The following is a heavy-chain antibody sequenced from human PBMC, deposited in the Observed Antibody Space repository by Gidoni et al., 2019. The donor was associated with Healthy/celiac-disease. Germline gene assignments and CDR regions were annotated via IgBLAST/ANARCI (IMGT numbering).Heavy chain of an antibody. CDR1: GGTFSSYA. J-gene: IGHJ4*02. CDR2: SIPICGTA. V-gene: IGHV1-69*01. D-gene: IGHD1-26*01. CDR3: ARDKRGIVGATNPFDY. Sequence: QVQLVQSGAEVKKPGSSVKVSCKASGGTFSSYAISWVRQAPGQGLEWMGGSIPICGTANYAQKFQGRVTITADESTSTAYMELSSLRSEDTAVYYCARDKRGIVGATNPFDYWGQGTLVTVSS.